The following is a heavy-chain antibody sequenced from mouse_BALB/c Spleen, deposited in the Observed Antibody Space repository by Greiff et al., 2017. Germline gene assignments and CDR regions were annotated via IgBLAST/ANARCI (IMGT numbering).Heavy chain of an antibody. CDR2: IWAGGST. Sequence: VHLVESGPGLVAPSQSLSITCTVSGFSLTSYGVHWVRQPPGKGLEWLGVIWAGGSTNYNSALMSRLSISKDNSKSQVFLKMNSLQTDDTAMYYCASYGNLWFAYWGQGTLVTVSA. CDR1: GFSLTSYG. V-gene: IGHV2-9*02. CDR3: ASYGNLWFAY. D-gene: IGHD2-1*01. J-gene: IGHJ3*01.